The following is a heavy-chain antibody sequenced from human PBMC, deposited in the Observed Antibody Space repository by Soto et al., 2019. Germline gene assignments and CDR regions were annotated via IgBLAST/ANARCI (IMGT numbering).Heavy chain of an antibody. CDR2: ISYDGSNK. Sequence: GGSLRLSCAASGFTFSSYAMHWVRQAPGKGLEWVAVISYDGSNKYYADSVKGRFTISRDNSKNTLYLQMNSLRAEDMAVYYCASGPKYYFDYWGQGTLVTVSS. CDR3: ASGPKYYFDY. J-gene: IGHJ4*02. CDR1: GFTFSSYA. V-gene: IGHV3-30*04.